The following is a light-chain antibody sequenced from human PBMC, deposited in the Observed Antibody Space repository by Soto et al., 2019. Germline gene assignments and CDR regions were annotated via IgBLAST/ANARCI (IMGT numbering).Light chain of an antibody. CDR1: SSDVGKYDR. Sequence: QSALTQPPSVSGSPGQSVTISCTGTSSDVGKYDRVSWYQQPPGTAPKLIIYEVTNRPSGVPARFSGSKSGNTASLTNSGLQAEDEADYYCSSYISTSRYVFGAGTKLTVL. V-gene: IGLV2-18*02. CDR2: EVT. CDR3: SSYISTSRYV. J-gene: IGLJ1*01.